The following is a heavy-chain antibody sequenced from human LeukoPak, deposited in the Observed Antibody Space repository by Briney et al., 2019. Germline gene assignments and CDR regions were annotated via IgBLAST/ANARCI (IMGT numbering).Heavy chain of an antibody. V-gene: IGHV4-59*01. D-gene: IGHD5-24*01. Sequence: SETLSLTCTVSGGSINNYYWSWIRQPPGKGLERIGFIYYSGSTNYNPSLKSRVTISLDTSKNQFSLNLSSVTAADTAVYYCAARGDGYNNWYFDLWGRGTLVTVSS. CDR3: AARGDGYNNWYFDL. CDR2: IYYSGST. CDR1: GGSINNYY. J-gene: IGHJ2*01.